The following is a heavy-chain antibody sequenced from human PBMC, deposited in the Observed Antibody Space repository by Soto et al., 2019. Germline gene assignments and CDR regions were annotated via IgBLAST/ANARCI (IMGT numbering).Heavy chain of an antibody. J-gene: IGHJ3*02. CDR1: GYTFTSYG. CDR2: ISAYNGNT. Sequence: ASVTVSCKASGYTFTSYGISWVRQAPGQGLEWMGWISAYNGNTNYAQKLQGRVTMTTDTSTSTAYMELRSLRSDDTAVYYCASTDFWSGYLHDAFDIWGQGTMVTVSS. V-gene: IGHV1-18*01. CDR3: ASTDFWSGYLHDAFDI. D-gene: IGHD3-3*01.